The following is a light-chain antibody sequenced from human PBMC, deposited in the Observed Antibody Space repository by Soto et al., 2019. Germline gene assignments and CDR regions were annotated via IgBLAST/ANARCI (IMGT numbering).Light chain of an antibody. CDR2: EGI. CDR1: SSTIGGYNV. Sequence: QSVLTQAASVSGSPGQSITISCGGTSSTIGGYNVGSWYQQHPGNAPKVIVYEGIKRPSGVSARFSGSTSGSTASLTISGLQAEDDAEYFCCSYVGATTYVFGSVTKVTV. V-gene: IGLV2-23*01. CDR3: CSYVGATTYV. J-gene: IGLJ1*01.